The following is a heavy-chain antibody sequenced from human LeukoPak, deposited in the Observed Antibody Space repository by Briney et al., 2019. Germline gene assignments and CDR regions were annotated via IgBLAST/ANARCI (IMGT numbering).Heavy chain of an antibody. V-gene: IGHV3-33*01. Sequence: GRSLRLSCAASGFTFSSYGMHWVRQAPGKGLEWVAVIWYDGSNKYYADSVKGRFTNSRDNSKNTLYLQMNSLRAEDTAVYYCAITWEFDAFDIWGQGTMVTVSS. CDR2: IWYDGSNK. D-gene: IGHD1-26*01. CDR3: AITWEFDAFDI. J-gene: IGHJ3*02. CDR1: GFTFSSYG.